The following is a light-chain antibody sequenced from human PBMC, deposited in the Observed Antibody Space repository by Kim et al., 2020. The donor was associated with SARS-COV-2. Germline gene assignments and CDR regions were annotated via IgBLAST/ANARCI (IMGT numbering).Light chain of an antibody. CDR2: GAS. Sequence: SPEDRATLSCRASQGVSSNLAWFQQKPGQAPRLLIYGASTRATGIPARFSGTGSGTEFTLTISSLQSEDFAVYYCQQYNNWPPVTFGQGTRLEIK. CDR1: QGVSSN. V-gene: IGKV3-15*01. CDR3: QQYNNWPPVT. J-gene: IGKJ5*01.